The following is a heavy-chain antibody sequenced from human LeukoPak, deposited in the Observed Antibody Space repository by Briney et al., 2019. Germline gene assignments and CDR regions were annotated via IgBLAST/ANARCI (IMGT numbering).Heavy chain of an antibody. CDR2: ISGSGGST. Sequence: GGSLRLSCAASGFTFSSYAMSWVRQAPGKGLEWVSAISGSGGSTYYADSVKGRFTISRDNSKNTLYLQMNSLRAEDTAVYYCAKKSRYGSSSPDDYWGQGTLVTVSS. CDR1: GFTFSSYA. D-gene: IGHD6-6*01. J-gene: IGHJ4*02. CDR3: AKKSRYGSSSPDDY. V-gene: IGHV3-23*01.